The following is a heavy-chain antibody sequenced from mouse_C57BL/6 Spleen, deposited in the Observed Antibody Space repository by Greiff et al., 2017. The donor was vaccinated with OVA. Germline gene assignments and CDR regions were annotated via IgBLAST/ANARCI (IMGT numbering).Heavy chain of an antibody. D-gene: IGHD3-2*02. CDR2: ISSGGDYI. CDR1: GFTFSSYA. J-gene: IGHJ2*01. V-gene: IGHV5-9-1*02. Sequence: EVNLVASGEGLVKPGGSLKLSCAASGFTFSSYAMSWVRQTPEKRLEWVAYISSGGDYIYYADTVKGRFTISRDNARNTLYLQMSSLKSEDTAMYYCTREGDSSGYDYFDYWGQGTTLTVSS. CDR3: TREGDSSGYDYFDY.